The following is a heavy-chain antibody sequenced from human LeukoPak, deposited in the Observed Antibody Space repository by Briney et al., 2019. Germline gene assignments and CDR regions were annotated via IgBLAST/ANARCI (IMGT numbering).Heavy chain of an antibody. CDR1: GFTFSSYG. V-gene: IGHV3-23*01. CDR2: ISGSGGST. Sequence: GGSLRLSCAASGFTFSSYGMSWVRQAPGKGLEWVSAISGSGGSTYYADSVKGRFTISRDNSKNTLYLQMNSLRAEDTAVYYCAKDPRVGAGASTLNWFDPWGQGTLVTVSS. D-gene: IGHD1-26*01. CDR3: AKDPRVGAGASTLNWFDP. J-gene: IGHJ5*02.